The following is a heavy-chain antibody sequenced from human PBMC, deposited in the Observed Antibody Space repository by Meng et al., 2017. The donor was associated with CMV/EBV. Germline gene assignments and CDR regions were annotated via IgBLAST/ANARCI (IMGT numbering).Heavy chain of an antibody. CDR3: ARFKYCSSTSCYLRNWFDP. V-gene: IGHV4-39*07. Sequence: GSLRLSCTVSGGSTYSSSSYYWGWIRQPPGKGLEWIGGIYYSGSTYYNPSLKSRVTISVDTSKNQFSLKLSSVTAADTAVYYCARFKYCSSTSCYLRNWFDPWGQGTLVTVSS. J-gene: IGHJ5*02. CDR2: IYYSGST. D-gene: IGHD2-2*01. CDR1: GGSTYSSSSYY.